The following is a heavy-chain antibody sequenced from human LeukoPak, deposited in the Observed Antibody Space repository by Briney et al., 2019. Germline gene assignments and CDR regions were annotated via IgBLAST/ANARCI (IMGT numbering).Heavy chain of an antibody. Sequence: GGSLRLSCAASGFTFSSYAMHWVRQAPGKGLEWVAVISYDGSNKYYADSVKGRFTISRDNSKNTLYLQMNSLRAEDTAVYYCATLTTELPDYWGQGTLVTVSS. CDR3: ATLTTELPDY. V-gene: IGHV3-30-3*01. CDR2: ISYDGSNK. D-gene: IGHD4-11*01. CDR1: GFTFSSYA. J-gene: IGHJ4*02.